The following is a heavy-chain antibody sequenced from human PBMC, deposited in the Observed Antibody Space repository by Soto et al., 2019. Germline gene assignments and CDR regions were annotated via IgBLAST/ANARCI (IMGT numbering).Heavy chain of an antibody. CDR1: GASVSTLY. CDR2: MYFGGSF. J-gene: IGHJ5*02. D-gene: IGHD3-22*01. CDR3: ASIYNDGTGFAVDP. Sequence: SETLCLTCTVSGASVSTLYCSWIRQPPGKGLEWIGFMYFGGSFNYNPSLTSRVTISVQTSKNQFSMKVTSVTAADMAVHYCASIYNDGTGFAVDPWGQGTLVTVSS. V-gene: IGHV4-59*02.